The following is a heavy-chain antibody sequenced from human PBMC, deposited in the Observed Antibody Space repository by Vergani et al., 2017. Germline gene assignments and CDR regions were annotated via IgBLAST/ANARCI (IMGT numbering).Heavy chain of an antibody. CDR2: ITSRSSYL. J-gene: IGHJ4*02. CDR3: ARDLWEYSISSGPPGY. Sequence: EVQLVESGGGLVKPGGSLRLSCTASGFTFSSYSMHWVRQAPGKGLEWFSSITSRSSYLFYADSVKDRFTISRANAKNSLYLQMNSLRAEDTAVNYCARDLWEYSISSGPPGYWGQGTLVTVSS. D-gene: IGHD6-6*01. CDR1: GFTFSSYS. V-gene: IGHV3-21*01.